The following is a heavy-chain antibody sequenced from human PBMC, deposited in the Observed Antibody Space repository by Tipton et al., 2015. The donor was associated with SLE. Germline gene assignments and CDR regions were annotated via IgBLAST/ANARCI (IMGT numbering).Heavy chain of an antibody. J-gene: IGHJ5*02. CDR3: VREDSGSYFVRWFDP. Sequence: VQLVQSGGGLVQPGGSLRLACAASGFPVSTNYMTWVRQAPGKGLEWVAVIYSGGRTSYADSVKGRFTISRDNGKKSVYLQMNSLRVEDTAVYYCVREDSGSYFVRWFDPWGQGILVTVSS. CDR2: IYSGGRT. D-gene: IGHD1-26*01. V-gene: IGHV3-53*01. CDR1: GFPVSTNY.